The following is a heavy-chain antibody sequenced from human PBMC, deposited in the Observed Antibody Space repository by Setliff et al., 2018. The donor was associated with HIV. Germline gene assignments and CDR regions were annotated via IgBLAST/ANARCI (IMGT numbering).Heavy chain of an antibody. CDR1: GGSIRTYY. CDR2: IFYSVNT. V-gene: IGHV4-59*08. D-gene: IGHD1-1*01. CDR3: ARLAATYGNHRFDY. J-gene: IGHJ4*02. Sequence: SLTCTVSGGSIRTYYWSWIRQPPGKGLEWIGYIFYSVNTNYNPSLKGRVTISVDTSKNEFSLKMTSVIAADAAVYFCARLAATYGNHRFDYWGQGVPVTVSS.